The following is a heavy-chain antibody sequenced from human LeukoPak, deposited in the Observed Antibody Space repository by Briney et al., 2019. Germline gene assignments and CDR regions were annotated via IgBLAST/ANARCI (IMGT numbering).Heavy chain of an antibody. V-gene: IGHV1-18*01. CDR3: TRVGLGAAAGNWFDP. CDR1: GYTFTSYG. CDR2: ISAYNGNT. D-gene: IGHD6-13*01. Sequence: ASVKVSFKSSGYTFTSYGISWVRQAPGQGLEWMGWISAYNGNTNYAQKLQGRVTMTTDTSTSTAYMELRSLRSDDTAVYYCTRVGLGAAAGNWFDPWGQGTLVTVSS. J-gene: IGHJ5*02.